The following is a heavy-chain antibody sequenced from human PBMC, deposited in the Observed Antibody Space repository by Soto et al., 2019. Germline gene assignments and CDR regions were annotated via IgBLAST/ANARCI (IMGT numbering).Heavy chain of an antibody. CDR3: ARDGYSAGMDV. Sequence: EVQLLESGGGLVQRGGSLRLSCAASGFRFSYYDMHWVRQSKGKGLEWVAAIGTTDDTYYADSVKGRFIISRENDKNSLYLQMDSLRGGDTAVYFCARDGYSAGMDVWGQGTTVTVSS. D-gene: IGHD2-2*03. V-gene: IGHV3-13*01. CDR1: GFRFSYYD. CDR2: IGTTDDT. J-gene: IGHJ6*02.